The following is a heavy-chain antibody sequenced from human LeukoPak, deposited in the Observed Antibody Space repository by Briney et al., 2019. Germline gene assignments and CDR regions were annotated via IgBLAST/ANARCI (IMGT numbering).Heavy chain of an antibody. CDR2: INWNGGST. Sequence: PGGSLRLSCAASGFTFDDYGMSWVRQAPGKGLEWVSGINWNGGSTGYADSVKGRFTISRDNAKNSLYLQMYSLRAEDTALYYCARDRGSSGWEIIDYWGQGTLVTVSS. J-gene: IGHJ4*02. CDR1: GFTFDDYG. CDR3: ARDRGSSGWEIIDY. D-gene: IGHD6-19*01. V-gene: IGHV3-20*04.